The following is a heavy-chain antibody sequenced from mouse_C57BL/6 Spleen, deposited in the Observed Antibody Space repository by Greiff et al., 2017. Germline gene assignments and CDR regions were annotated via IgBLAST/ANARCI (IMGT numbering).Heavy chain of an antibody. V-gene: IGHV1-22*01. CDR2: INPNNGGT. CDR3: ARFGSSSFYAMDY. D-gene: IGHD1-1*01. Sequence: VQLQQSGPELVKPGASVKMSCKASGYTFTDYNMHWVKQSHGKSLEWIGYINPNNGGTSYNQKFKGKATLTVNKSSSTAYMELRSLTSEDSAVYYCARFGSSSFYAMDYWGQGTSVTVSS. CDR1: GYTFTDYN. J-gene: IGHJ4*01.